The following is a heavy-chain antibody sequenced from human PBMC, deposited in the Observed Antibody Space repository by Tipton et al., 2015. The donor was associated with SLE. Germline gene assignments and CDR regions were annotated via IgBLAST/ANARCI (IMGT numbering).Heavy chain of an antibody. CDR2: IYYGGST. V-gene: IGHV4-59*01. D-gene: IGHD2-21*01. J-gene: IGHJ3*02. Sequence: TLSLTCTVSGGSISSYYWSWIRQPPGKGLEWIGYIYYGGSTNYNPSLKSRVTISVDTSKNQFSLKLSSVTAADTAVYYCARGLGGEGAFDIWGQGTMVTVSS. CDR1: GGSISSYY. CDR3: ARGLGGEGAFDI.